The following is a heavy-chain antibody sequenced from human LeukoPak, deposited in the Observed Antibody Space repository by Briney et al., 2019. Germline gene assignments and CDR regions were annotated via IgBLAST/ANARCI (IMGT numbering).Heavy chain of an antibody. CDR1: GYSFTNYD. Sequence: ASVKVSCKASGYSFTNYDINWVRQATGQGLEWMGYMNPNTGDTGYAQKFQGRVTMTRDTSISTACMELTSLGSEDTAVYYCARGREIVVVPAASLNDFWGQGTLVTVSS. J-gene: IGHJ4*02. CDR2: MNPNTGDT. V-gene: IGHV1-8*01. D-gene: IGHD2-2*01. CDR3: ARGREIVVVPAASLNDF.